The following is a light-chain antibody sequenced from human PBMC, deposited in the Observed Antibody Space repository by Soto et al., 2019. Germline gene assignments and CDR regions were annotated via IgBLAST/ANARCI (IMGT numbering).Light chain of an antibody. J-gene: IGKJ5*01. V-gene: IGKV1-8*01. CDR1: QGISSY. CDR3: QQYYSYPLT. Sequence: AIRMTQSPSSFSASTGDRVTITCRASQGISSYLAWYQQKPGKAPKLLIYAASTLQSGVPSRFSGSASGTDYTLTIICLQSEDFATYYCQQYYSYPLTFGQGTRLEIK. CDR2: AAS.